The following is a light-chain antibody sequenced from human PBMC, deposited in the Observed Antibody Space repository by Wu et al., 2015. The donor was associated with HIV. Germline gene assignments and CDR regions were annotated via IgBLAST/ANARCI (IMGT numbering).Light chain of an antibody. CDR1: QSVSSNF. J-gene: IGKJ4*01. CDR2: AAS. Sequence: EIVMTQSPATLSVSPGERATLSCRASQSVSSNFLAWYQQKPGQAPSLLIFAASARATGIPDRFSGSGSGTDFTLTISRLEPEDFAVYYCQQYDVSPLTFGGGTKVEIK. V-gene: IGKV3-20*01. CDR3: QQYDVSPLT.